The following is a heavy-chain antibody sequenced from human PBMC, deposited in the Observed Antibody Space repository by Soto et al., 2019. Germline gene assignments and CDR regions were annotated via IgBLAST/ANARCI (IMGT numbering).Heavy chain of an antibody. J-gene: IGHJ4*01. D-gene: IGHD3-22*01. Sequence: PGGSLRLSCEGSGFTFYSYSLYWVRQAPGKGLEWVASISSHSNYKSYADSVKGRFTISRDNAKNSLFLQMDSLRAEDTAVYYCVRAHPPDSSGYSFFNWGQGTLVSVSS. CDR2: ISSHSNYK. V-gene: IGHV3-21*01. CDR1: GFTFYSYS. CDR3: VRAHPPDSSGYSFFN.